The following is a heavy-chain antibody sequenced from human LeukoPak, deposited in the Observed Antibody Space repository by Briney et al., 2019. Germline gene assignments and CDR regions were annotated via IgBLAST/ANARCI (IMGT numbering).Heavy chain of an antibody. Sequence: GGSLRLSCTASGFTFGDYAMSWISQAPGKGLEWVGFIRSKAYCETADYAASVKGRFTISRDDSKAIAYLQMNGLKTEDTAVYHCTRDGGAYILYVYWGGGTLVSVFS. CDR2: IRSKAYCETA. D-gene: IGHD2-15*01. CDR3: TRDGGAYILYVY. V-gene: IGHV3-49*03. J-gene: IGHJ4*02. CDR1: GFTFGDYA.